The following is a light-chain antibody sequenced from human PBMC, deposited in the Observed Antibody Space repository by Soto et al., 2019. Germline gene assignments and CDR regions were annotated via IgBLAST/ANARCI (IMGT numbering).Light chain of an antibody. CDR3: QQYSIWRT. CDR2: GAS. V-gene: IGKV3-15*01. CDR1: ESVSTN. Sequence: EIVMTQSPANRSLSPGERATLSCRASESVSTNLAWYQQKAGQAPRLLIYGASTRATGIPARFSGSGSGTEFTLTISSLKSEDFAVYYCQQYSIWRTFGQGTKVDIK. J-gene: IGKJ1*01.